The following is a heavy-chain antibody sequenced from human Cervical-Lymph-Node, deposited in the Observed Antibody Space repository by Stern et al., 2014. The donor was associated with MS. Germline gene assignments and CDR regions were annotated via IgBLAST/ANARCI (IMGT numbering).Heavy chain of an antibody. CDR1: GASFSSGGYY. CDR2: VYYTGST. V-gene: IGHV4-31*03. CDR3: ATVAFFYGSSGYSNY. Sequence: VQLEESGPRLVKPSQTLSLTCSVSGASFSSGGYYWSWIRQHPGKGLEVVGYVYYTGSTFYSPSLKSRLTISMDASKNQVSLRLRSVTAADTALYYCATVAFFYGSSGYSNYWGQGIQVTVSS. J-gene: IGHJ4*02. D-gene: IGHD3-22*01.